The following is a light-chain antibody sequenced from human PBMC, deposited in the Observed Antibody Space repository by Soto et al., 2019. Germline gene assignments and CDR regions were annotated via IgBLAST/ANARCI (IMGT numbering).Light chain of an antibody. CDR1: SSDVGGYNY. CDR3: SSYTSSSTPYV. J-gene: IGLJ1*01. Sequence: QSVLTQPASVSGSPGQSITISCTGTSSDVGGYNYVSWYQQHPGNAPELMIYEVSNRPSGVSNRFSGSKSGNTASLTISGLQAEDEADYYCSSYTSSSTPYVFGTGTKVTVL. V-gene: IGLV2-14*01. CDR2: EVS.